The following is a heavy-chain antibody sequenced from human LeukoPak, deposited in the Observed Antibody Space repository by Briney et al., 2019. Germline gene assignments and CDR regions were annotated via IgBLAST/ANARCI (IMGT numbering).Heavy chain of an antibody. Sequence: PSETLSLTCTVSGGSISSGSYYWSWIRQPAGKGLEWIGRIYTSGSTNYNPSLKSRVTISVDTSKKQSSLKLSSVTAADTAVYYCARDRYDSSGYYYVFDYWGQGTLVTVSS. CDR1: GGSISSGSYY. CDR2: IYTSGST. V-gene: IGHV4-61*02. D-gene: IGHD3-22*01. CDR3: ARDRYDSSGYYYVFDY. J-gene: IGHJ4*02.